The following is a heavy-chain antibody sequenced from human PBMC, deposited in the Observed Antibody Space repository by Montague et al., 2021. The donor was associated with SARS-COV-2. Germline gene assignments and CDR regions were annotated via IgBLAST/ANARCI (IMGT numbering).Heavy chain of an antibody. CDR2: IYYSGST. V-gene: IGHV4-59*01. CDR1: GGSISSYY. D-gene: IGHD1-26*01. CDR3: ASLRGATDYYYYYGMDV. J-gene: IGHJ6*02. Sequence: SETLSLTCTVSGGSISSYYWSWIRQPPGKGLVWIGYIYYSGSTNYNPSLKSRVTISVDTSKNQFSLKLSSVTAADTAVYYCASLRGATDYYYYYGMDVWGQGTTVTVSS.